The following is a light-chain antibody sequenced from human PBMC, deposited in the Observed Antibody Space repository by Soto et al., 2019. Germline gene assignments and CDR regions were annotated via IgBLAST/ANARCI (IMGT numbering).Light chain of an antibody. Sequence: DIQMTQSQSSLSASVGDRVTITCRASQSISTYLNWYHHQPGKAPKLLIYAASTLRSGVPSRFSGSGSGTDFTLTISCLQSEDFATYYCQQYYSYPRTFGQGTKVDIK. CDR3: QQYYSYPRT. V-gene: IGKV1-39*01. J-gene: IGKJ1*01. CDR1: QSISTY. CDR2: AAS.